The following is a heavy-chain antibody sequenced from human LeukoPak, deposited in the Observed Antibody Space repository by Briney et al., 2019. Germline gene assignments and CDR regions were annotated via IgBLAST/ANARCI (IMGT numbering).Heavy chain of an antibody. CDR2: INHSGST. D-gene: IGHD2-15*01. Sequence: SETLSLTCAVYGGSFSGYYCSWIRQPPGKGLEWIGEINHSGSTNYNPSLKSRVTISVDTSKNQFSLKLSSVTAADTAVYYCARRTPAGYCSGGSCYRYNWFDPWGQGTLVTVSS. J-gene: IGHJ5*02. V-gene: IGHV4-34*01. CDR3: ARRTPAGYCSGGSCYRYNWFDP. CDR1: GGSFSGYY.